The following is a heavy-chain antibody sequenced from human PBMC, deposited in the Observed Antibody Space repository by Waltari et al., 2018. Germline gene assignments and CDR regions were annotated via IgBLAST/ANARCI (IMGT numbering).Heavy chain of an antibody. Sequence: EVQLVESGGGLVKPGGSLRLSCAASGFTFSNAWMSWVRQAPGKGLEWVGRIKSKTDGGTTDYAAPVKGRFTISRDDSKNTLYLQMNSLKTEDTAVYYCARTGDNWNDRWFDPWGQGTLVTVSS. CDR2: IKSKTDGGTT. CDR3: ARTGDNWNDRWFDP. V-gene: IGHV3-15*01. CDR1: GFTFSNAW. J-gene: IGHJ5*02. D-gene: IGHD1-20*01.